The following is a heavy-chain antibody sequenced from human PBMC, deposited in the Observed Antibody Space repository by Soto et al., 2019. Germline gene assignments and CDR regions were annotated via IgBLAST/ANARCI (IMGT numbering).Heavy chain of an antibody. Sequence: ASVKVSCKASGYTFTSYGISWVRQAPGQGLEWMGGISPYNGKANYAQKFQGRVTITTDESTSTAYMELSSLRSEDTAVYYCARYSSSLYFDYWGQGTLVTVSS. CDR2: ISPYNGKA. CDR1: GYTFTSYG. V-gene: IGHV1-18*01. CDR3: ARYSSSLYFDY. D-gene: IGHD6-19*01. J-gene: IGHJ4*02.